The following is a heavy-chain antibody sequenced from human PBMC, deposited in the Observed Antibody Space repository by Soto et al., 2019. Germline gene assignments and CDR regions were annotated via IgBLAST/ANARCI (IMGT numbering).Heavy chain of an antibody. Sequence: PGGSLRLSCAASGFTFSSFWMDWVRQAPGKGLEWVANINPDGSEKHYVDSVKGRFTISRDNSKNTLFLQMNSLRVEDTAIYYCAKHRTIFGVVTNRAMDVWGQGNTVTVSS. J-gene: IGHJ6*02. CDR3: AKHRTIFGVVTNRAMDV. D-gene: IGHD3-3*01. CDR1: GFTFSSFW. V-gene: IGHV3-7*01. CDR2: INPDGSEK.